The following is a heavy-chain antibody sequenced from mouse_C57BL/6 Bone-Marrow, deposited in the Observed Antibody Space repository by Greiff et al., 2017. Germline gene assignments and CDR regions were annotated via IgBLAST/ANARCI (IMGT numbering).Heavy chain of an antibody. CDR1: GFTFSSYG. J-gene: IGHJ3*01. CDR3: ARALDGYPAWFAE. D-gene: IGHD2-3*01. CDR2: ISSGGSYT. V-gene: IGHV5-6*01. Sequence: EVQLVESGGDLVKPGGSLKLSCAASGFTFSSYGMSWVRQTPDKRLEWVATISSGGSYTYYPDSVKGRFTISRDNAKNTLYLQMSSLKSEDTAMYYCARALDGYPAWFAEWGQGTLVPVSA.